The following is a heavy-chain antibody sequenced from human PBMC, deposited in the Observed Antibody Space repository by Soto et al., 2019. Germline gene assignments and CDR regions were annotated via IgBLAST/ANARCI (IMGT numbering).Heavy chain of an antibody. V-gene: IGHV4-34*01. J-gene: IGHJ4*02. Sequence: SETLSLTCAVYGGSFSGYYWSWIRQPPGKGLEWIGEINHSGSTNYNPSLKSRVTISVDTSKNQFSLKLSSVTAADTAVYYCARLLSEVSVRGVTIDYWGQATLVTVSS. CDR1: GGSFSGYY. CDR3: ARLLSEVSVRGVTIDY. D-gene: IGHD3-10*01. CDR2: INHSGST.